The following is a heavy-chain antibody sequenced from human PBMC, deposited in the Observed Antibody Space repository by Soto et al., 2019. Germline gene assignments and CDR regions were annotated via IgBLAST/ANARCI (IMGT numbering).Heavy chain of an antibody. D-gene: IGHD1-7*01. CDR1: GGSLRRGCYY. Sequence: PSEPLSHTRTGSGGSLRRGCYYWSWIRQPPGKGLEWIGYIYHGGATTYNASLKSRVTISVDTSKNQFFLKVNSVTAADAGVYFCARDGTAGNYYWGQRAPLTVSS. V-gene: IGHV4-61*01. CDR2: IYHGGAT. J-gene: IGHJ4*02. CDR3: ARDGTAGNYY.